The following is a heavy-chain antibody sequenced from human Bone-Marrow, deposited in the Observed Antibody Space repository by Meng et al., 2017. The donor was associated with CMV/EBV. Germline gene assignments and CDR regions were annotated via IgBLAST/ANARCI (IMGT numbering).Heavy chain of an antibody. D-gene: IGHD2-15*01. J-gene: IGHJ4*02. CDR3: ARGYCSDDGCYGAPDY. CDR1: GFNFDNYA. V-gene: IGHV3-9*01. CDR2: INWSSDSI. Sequence: SLKISCVASGFNFDNYAMHWVRQAPGKGLEWVSGINWSSDSIGYADSVKGRFTISRDDAKNSLYLQMNSLRAEDTAVYQCARGYCSDDGCYGAPDYWGQGTLVTVSS.